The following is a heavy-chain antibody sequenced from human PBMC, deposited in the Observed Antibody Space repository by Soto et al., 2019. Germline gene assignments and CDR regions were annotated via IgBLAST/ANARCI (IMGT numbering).Heavy chain of an antibody. V-gene: IGHV1-3*01. Sequence: GASVKVSCKASGYTFTSYAMHWVRQAPRQRLEWMGWINAGNGNTKYSQKFQGRVTITRDTSASTAYMELSSLRSEDTAVYYCARERYCSGGSCYWFDPWGQGTLVTVSS. D-gene: IGHD2-15*01. CDR3: ARERYCSGGSCYWFDP. J-gene: IGHJ5*02. CDR1: GYTFTSYA. CDR2: INAGNGNT.